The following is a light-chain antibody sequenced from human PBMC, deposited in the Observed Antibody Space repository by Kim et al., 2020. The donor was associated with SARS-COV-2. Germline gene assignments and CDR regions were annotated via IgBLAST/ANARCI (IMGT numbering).Light chain of an antibody. Sequence: GRTVTTSCPGTSRDVGNYNYVSWYQQHPGKAPQLMIYEVSKRPSGVPDRFSGSTSGNTASLTVSGLQAEDEADYYCSSYAGSSNWVFGGGTQLTVL. J-gene: IGLJ3*02. V-gene: IGLV2-8*01. CDR1: SRDVGNYNY. CDR3: SSYAGSSNWV. CDR2: EVS.